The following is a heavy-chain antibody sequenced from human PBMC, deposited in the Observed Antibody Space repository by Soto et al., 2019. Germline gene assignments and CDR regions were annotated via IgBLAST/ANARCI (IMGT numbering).Heavy chain of an antibody. CDR1: GFTFSSYW. D-gene: IGHD6-13*01. V-gene: IGHV3-74*01. CDR2: INSDGSST. CDR3: ARTIAAAGEGY. J-gene: IGHJ4*02. Sequence: EVQLVESGGGLVQPGGSLRLSCAASGFTFSSYWMQWVRQAPGQGLVWVSRINSDGSSTTYADSVKGRFTISRDNAKKTLYLQMNSLRDEDTAVYYCARTIAAAGEGYWGQGTLVTVSS.